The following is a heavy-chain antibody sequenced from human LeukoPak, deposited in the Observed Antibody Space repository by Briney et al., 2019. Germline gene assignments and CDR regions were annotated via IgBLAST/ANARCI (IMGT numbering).Heavy chain of an antibody. V-gene: IGHV3-49*04. CDR3: SGGKLGGYFHNWPRDFDC. D-gene: IGHD5-12*01. CDR2: IRSKAFGGAA. Sequence: PGGSLRLSCAASGFTFSSYGMHWVRQAPGKGLEWVGFIRSKAFGGAAEYAASVKGRFTISRDDSKTIAYLQMNSLEPEDTAVYFCSGGKLGGYFHNWPRDFDCWGQGTLVIVSS. CDR1: GFTFSSYG. J-gene: IGHJ4*02.